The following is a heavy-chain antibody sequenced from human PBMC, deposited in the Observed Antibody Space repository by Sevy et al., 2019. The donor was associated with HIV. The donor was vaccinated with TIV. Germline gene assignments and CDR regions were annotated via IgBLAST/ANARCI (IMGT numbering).Heavy chain of an antibody. D-gene: IGHD6-19*01. CDR2: ISGSSNYI. CDR1: SFTLTTFA. V-gene: IGHV3-21*06. CDR3: ARSGLAWDAFDI. Sequence: GGSLRLSCTTSSFTLTTFAMNWVRQSPGKGLEWVSYISGSSNYIYYADSVKGRFTISRDNAKNSLYLQMTSLRGEDTAVYYCARSGLAWDAFDICGRGTMVTVSS. J-gene: IGHJ3*02.